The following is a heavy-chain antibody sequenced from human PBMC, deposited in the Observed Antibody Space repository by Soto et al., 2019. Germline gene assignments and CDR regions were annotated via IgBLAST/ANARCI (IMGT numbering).Heavy chain of an antibody. D-gene: IGHD3-22*01. CDR1: GGSFSGYY. V-gene: IGHV4-34*01. CDR2: INHSGST. CDR3: ARDLHDSHGDWLDP. Sequence: SETLSLTCAVYGGSFSGYYWSWIRQPPGKGLEWIGEINHSGSTNYNPSLKSRVTISVDTSKNQLSLKLSSVTAADTAVYYCARDLHDSHGDWLDPSGQGTIVPVSS. J-gene: IGHJ5*02.